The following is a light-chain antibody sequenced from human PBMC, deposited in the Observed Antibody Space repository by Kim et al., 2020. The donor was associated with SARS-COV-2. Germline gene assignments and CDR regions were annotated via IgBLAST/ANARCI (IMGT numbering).Light chain of an antibody. J-gene: IGKJ4*01. Sequence: ASLGVRVTCAWRASQDISSWLAWYQQKPGKAPKLLISAASSLQSGVPSRFSGSGSGTDFTLTVSSLQPEDFASYYCQRADSFPLGFGGGTKVDIK. CDR3: QRADSFPLG. CDR2: AAS. CDR1: QDISSW. V-gene: IGKV1-12*01.